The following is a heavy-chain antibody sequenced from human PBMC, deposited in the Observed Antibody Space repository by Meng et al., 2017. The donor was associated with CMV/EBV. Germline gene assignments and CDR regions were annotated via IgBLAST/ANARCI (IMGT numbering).Heavy chain of an antibody. D-gene: IGHD1-26*01. CDR2: TIPLLDSP. J-gene: IGHJ4*02. CDR3: ARGLRGSYPLDY. Sequence: SVKVSCKISGGTFNTYAITWVRQAPGQGFELMGLTIPLLDSPTYAQKFRGRVSITTDESTSTVAMELTSLTSEDTAVYYCARGLRGSYPLDYWGQGTLVTVSS. V-gene: IGHV1-69*05. CDR1: GGTFNTYA.